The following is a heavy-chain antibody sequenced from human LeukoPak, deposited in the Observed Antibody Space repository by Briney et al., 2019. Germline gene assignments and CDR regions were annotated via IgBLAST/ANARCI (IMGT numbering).Heavy chain of an antibody. V-gene: IGHV3-43*02. CDR2: ISGDGGST. CDR1: GFTFDDYA. Sequence: NPGGSLRLSCAASGFTFDDYAMHWVRHGPGKGLEWVSLISGDGGSTYYADSVKGRFTISRDNSKNSLYLQMNSLRAEDTALYYCAKGVQGYSSSWPDYWGQGTLVSVSS. J-gene: IGHJ4*02. CDR3: AKGVQGYSSSWPDY. D-gene: IGHD6-13*01.